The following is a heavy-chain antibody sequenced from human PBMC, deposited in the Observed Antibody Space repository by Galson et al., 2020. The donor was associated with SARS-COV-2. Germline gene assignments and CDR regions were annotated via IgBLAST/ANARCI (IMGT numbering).Heavy chain of an antibody. Sequence: SVTVSCKASGFSLRTSAVQWVRQARGQRLAWIGWTVLAIGKTDYAQKFQGRVTITGDMSISTVTMELSSLRSDDTAVYYCGAVSQSRGPGPWGQGTLVTVAS. J-gene: IGHJ5*02. CDR3: GAVSQSRGPGP. V-gene: IGHV1-58*01. CDR1: GFSLRTSA. CDR2: TVLAIGKT. D-gene: IGHD6-13*01.